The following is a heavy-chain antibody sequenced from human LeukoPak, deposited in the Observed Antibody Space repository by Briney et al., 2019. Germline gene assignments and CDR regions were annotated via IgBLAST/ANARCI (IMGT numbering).Heavy chain of an antibody. V-gene: IGHV3-53*01. D-gene: IGHD3-10*01. CDR1: GFTVSTNY. CDR3: ARVGDHYHWYLDV. J-gene: IGHJ2*01. Sequence: GGSLRLSCAASGFTVSTNYMNWVRQAPGRGLEWVPILYSGESTYYADSVKGRFTVSRDSSKNTLFLQMNALRAEDTAVYYCARVGDHYHWYLDVWGRGTLVTVSS. CDR2: LYSGEST.